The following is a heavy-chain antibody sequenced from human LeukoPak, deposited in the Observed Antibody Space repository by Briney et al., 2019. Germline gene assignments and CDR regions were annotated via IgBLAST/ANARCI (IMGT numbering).Heavy chain of an antibody. V-gene: IGHV4-38-2*02. Sequence: SETLSLTCTVSGYSISSGYYWGWIRQPPGKGLEWVGSIYHSGSTYYNPSLKSRVTISVDTSKNQFSLKLSSVTAADTAVYYCARRAYDSSGYYWDYWGQGTLVTVSS. CDR3: ARRAYDSSGYYWDY. D-gene: IGHD3-22*01. CDR1: GYSISSGYY. J-gene: IGHJ4*02. CDR2: IYHSGST.